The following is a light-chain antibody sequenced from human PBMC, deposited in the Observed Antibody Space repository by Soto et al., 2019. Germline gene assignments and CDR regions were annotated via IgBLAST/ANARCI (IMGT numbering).Light chain of an antibody. CDR2: DVS. V-gene: IGLV2-11*01. CDR1: SSDVGGYNY. J-gene: IGLJ1*01. Sequence: QAVVTQPRSVSGSPGQSVTISCTGTSSDVGGYNYVSWYQQHPGKAPKVMIYDVSERPSGVPDRFSGSKSGNTASLTISGLQAEHEADYYCCSYAGSPRYVFGTGTKVTVL. CDR3: CSYAGSPRYV.